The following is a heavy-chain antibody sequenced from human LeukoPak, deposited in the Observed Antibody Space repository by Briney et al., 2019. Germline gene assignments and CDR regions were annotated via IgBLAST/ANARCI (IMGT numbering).Heavy chain of an antibody. D-gene: IGHD5-12*01. J-gene: IGHJ5*02. CDR3: ARARGGYANNWFDP. Sequence: SGTLSLTCTVSGYSISSGYYWGWIRQPPGKGPEWIGSIYHSGSTYYNPSLKSRVTISVDTSKNQFSLKLSSVTAADTAVYYCARARGGYANNWFDPWGQGTLVTVSS. CDR2: IYHSGST. V-gene: IGHV4-38-2*02. CDR1: GYSISSGYY.